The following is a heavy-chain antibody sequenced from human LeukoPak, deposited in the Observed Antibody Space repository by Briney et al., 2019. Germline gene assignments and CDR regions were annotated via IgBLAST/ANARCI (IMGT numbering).Heavy chain of an antibody. CDR2: ISSSSSTI. CDR3: ARPQYSSGWLPSTEYFHH. D-gene: IGHD6-19*01. CDR1: GFTFSSYS. Sequence: GGSLRLSCAASGFTFSSYSMNWVRQAPGKGLEWVSYISSSSSTIYYADSVQGRFTISRDNAKNSLYLQMNSLRAEDTAVYYCARPQYSSGWLPSTEYFHHWGQGTLVTVSS. V-gene: IGHV3-48*01. J-gene: IGHJ1*01.